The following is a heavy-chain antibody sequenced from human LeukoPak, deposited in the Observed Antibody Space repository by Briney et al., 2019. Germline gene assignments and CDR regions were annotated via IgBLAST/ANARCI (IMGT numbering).Heavy chain of an antibody. CDR1: GFTFSSYW. CDR2: INSDGSGT. CDR3: ARRSGALSLDY. J-gene: IGHJ4*02. V-gene: IGHV3-74*03. D-gene: IGHD1-1*01. Sequence: GGSLRLSCAASGFTFSSYWMHWVRQAPGKGLVWVSRINSDGSGTTYADSVKGRFTISRDNAKNTVYLQMNSLRAEDTAVYYCARRSGALSLDYWGQGTLVTVSS.